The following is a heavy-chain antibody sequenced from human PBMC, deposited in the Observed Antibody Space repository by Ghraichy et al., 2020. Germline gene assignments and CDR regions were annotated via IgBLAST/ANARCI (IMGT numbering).Heavy chain of an antibody. CDR3: ARRSPGYYFDY. V-gene: IGHV4-4*09. CDR2: IYTSGST. D-gene: IGHD3-22*01. Sequence: SGTLSLTCTVSGGSISNYYWSWIRQPPGKGLEWIGYIYTSGSTNYNPSLKSRVSMSLDTSKNQFSLRLSSVTAADTAVYYCARRSPGYYFDYWGQGTLVTVSS. J-gene: IGHJ4*02. CDR1: GGSISNYY.